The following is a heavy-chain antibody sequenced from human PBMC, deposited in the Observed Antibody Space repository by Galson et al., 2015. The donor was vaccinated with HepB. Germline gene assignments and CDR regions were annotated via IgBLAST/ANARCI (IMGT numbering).Heavy chain of an antibody. V-gene: IGHV3-23*01. CDR1: GFTFGNYA. CDR3: AKAGPYYNTIDYQDDAFDI. J-gene: IGHJ3*02. Sequence: SLRLSCAASGFTFGNYAMTWVRQAPGKGLGWVSGINGIGGSAYYEDSVKGRFTISRDNFRDTVYLQMNNLRADDTAVYYCAKAGPYYNTIDYQDDAFDIWGQGTLVTVSS. CDR2: INGIGGSA. D-gene: IGHD3-22*01.